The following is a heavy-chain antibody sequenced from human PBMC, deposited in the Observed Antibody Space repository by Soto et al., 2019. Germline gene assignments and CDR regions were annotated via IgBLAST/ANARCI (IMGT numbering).Heavy chain of an antibody. CDR1: GYTFTSYY. D-gene: IGHD2-15*01. CDR3: ARELPHTNYFDY. Sequence: ASVKVSCKASGYTFTSYYMHWVRQAPGQGLEWMGIINPSGGSTNYAQNIQDRVTVTRDTSTNTVYLELSSLRSEDTALYYCARELPHTNYFDYWGQGTPVTVSS. V-gene: IGHV1-46*01. J-gene: IGHJ4*02. CDR2: INPSGGST.